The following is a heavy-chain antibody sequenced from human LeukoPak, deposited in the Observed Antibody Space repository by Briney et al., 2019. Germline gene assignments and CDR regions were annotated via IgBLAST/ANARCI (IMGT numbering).Heavy chain of an antibody. CDR3: SRESSGWSENY. V-gene: IGHV3-48*03. CDR2: ISSSGSTI. D-gene: IGHD6-19*01. Sequence: PGGSLRLSCAASGFTFSSYEMNWVRQAPGKGLEWISYISSSGSTIYYADSVKGRFTISRDNAKNSLYLQMNSLRAEDTAVYYCSRESSGWSENYWGQGTLVTVSS. J-gene: IGHJ4*02. CDR1: GFTFSSYE.